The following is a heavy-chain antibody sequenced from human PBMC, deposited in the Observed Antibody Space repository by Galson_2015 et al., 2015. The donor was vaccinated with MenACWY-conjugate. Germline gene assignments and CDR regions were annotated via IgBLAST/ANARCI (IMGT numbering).Heavy chain of an antibody. D-gene: IGHD6-13*01. CDR3: ARGVTRTSGTINWYFDF. CDR2: TYYRSRWHN. V-gene: IGHV6-1*01. J-gene: IGHJ2*01. Sequence: GDSVSSNSAAWTWIRQSPSRGLEWLGRTYYRSRWHNDYAVSVKSRITINPDTSRNQLSLQLSSVTPEDTAVYYCARGVTRTSGTINWYFDFWGRGTLVTVSS. CDR1: GDSVSSNSAA.